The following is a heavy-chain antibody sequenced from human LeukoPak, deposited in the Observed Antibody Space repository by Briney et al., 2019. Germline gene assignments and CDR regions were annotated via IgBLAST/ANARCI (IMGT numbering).Heavy chain of an antibody. CDR1: GFTFSSYA. D-gene: IGHD6-19*01. J-gene: IGHJ4*02. CDR2: ISGSGGST. Sequence: GVSLRLSCAASGFTFSSYAMSWVRQAPGKGLEWVSAISGSGGSTYYADSVKGRFTISRDNSKNTLYLQMNSLRAEDTAVYYCAKDSSGRQPSTDFDYWGQGTLVTVSS. CDR3: AKDSSGRQPSTDFDY. V-gene: IGHV3-23*01.